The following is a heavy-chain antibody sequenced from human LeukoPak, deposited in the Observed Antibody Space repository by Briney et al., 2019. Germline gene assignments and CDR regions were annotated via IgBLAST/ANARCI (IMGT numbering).Heavy chain of an antibody. D-gene: IGHD3-10*01. CDR2: MNPNSGNT. CDR1: GYTFTSYD. Sequence: ASVKVSCKASGYTFTSYDINWVRQATGQGLEWMGWMNPNSGNTGYAQKFQGRVTTTRNTSISTAYMELSSLRSEDTAVYYCARGSTYGVRGFLVWFDPWGQGTLVTVSS. CDR3: ARGSTYGVRGFLVWFDP. J-gene: IGHJ5*02. V-gene: IGHV1-8*01.